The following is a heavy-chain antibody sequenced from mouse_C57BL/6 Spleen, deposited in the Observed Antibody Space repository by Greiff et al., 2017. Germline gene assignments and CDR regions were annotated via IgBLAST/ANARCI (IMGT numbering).Heavy chain of an antibody. J-gene: IGHJ2*01. CDR3: TRHGSLRQKGFDD. CDR2: IDPETGGT. V-gene: IGHV1-15*01. D-gene: IGHD2-4*01. CDR1: GYTFTDYE. Sequence: QVHVKQSGAELVRPGASVTLSCKASGYTFTDYEMHWVKQTPVHGLEWIGAIDPETGGTAYNQKFKGKAILTADKSSSTAYMELRSLTSEDPAVYYCTRHGSLRQKGFDDWGQGTTLTVSS.